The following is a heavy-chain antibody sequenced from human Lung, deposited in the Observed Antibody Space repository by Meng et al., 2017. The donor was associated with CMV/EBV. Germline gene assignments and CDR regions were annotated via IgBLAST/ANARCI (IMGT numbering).Heavy chain of an antibody. J-gene: IGHJ5*02. V-gene: IGHV3-30-3*01. Sequence: GGSLRLSXAASAFTFNNYAMHWVRQAPGKGLEWVAVISYDGFNKYYADSVNGRFTISRDNSKNTLYLQMNSLRAEDTAVYYCARDLLSSSSWSPPLSFDPWGQGTLVTVSS. CDR2: ISYDGFNK. D-gene: IGHD6-13*01. CDR3: ARDLLSSSSWSPPLSFDP. CDR1: AFTFNNYA.